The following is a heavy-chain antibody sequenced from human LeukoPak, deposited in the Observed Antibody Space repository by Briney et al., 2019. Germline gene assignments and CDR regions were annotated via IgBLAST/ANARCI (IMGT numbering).Heavy chain of an antibody. D-gene: IGHD3-10*01. V-gene: IGHV3-53*01. J-gene: IGHJ4*02. CDR3: ASGEWPQNY. Sequence: GGSLRLSCAASGFTVSGNYMTWVRQAPGKGLEWVSLIYSDGSKFYADSVKGRFTISRDASKNTLYLQMNSLRAEDTAVYYCASGEWPQNYWGQGTLVTVSS. CDR2: IYSDGSK. CDR1: GFTVSGNY.